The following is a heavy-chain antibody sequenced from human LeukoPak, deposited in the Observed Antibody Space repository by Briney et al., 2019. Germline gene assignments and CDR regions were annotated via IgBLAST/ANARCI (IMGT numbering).Heavy chain of an antibody. D-gene: IGHD3-22*01. V-gene: IGHV4-34*01. CDR2: INHSGST. CDR1: GGSFSGYY. CDR3: ALRASGYYLTIDY. Sequence: PSETLSLTCAVYGGSFSGYYWSWIRQPPGKGLEWIGEINHSGSTNYNPSLKSRVTISVDTSKNQFSLKLSSVTAADTAVYYCALRASGYYLTIDYWGQGTLVIVSS. J-gene: IGHJ4*02.